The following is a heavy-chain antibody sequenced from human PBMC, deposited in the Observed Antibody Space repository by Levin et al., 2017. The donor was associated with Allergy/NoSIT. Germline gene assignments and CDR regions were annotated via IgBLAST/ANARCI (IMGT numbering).Heavy chain of an antibody. CDR2: ITLDVTDT. CDR1: GFTFSRYY. V-gene: IGHV3-74*01. D-gene: IGHD2-2*01. CDR3: ARGGCSSTSCLDY. Sequence: LSLTCAASGFTFSRYYMHWFRQAPWKGLVWVSRITLDVTDTYYADSVKGRFTISRDNAENTLFLQMNSLRAEDTAIYYCARGGCSSTSCLDYWGQGILVTVSS. J-gene: IGHJ4*02.